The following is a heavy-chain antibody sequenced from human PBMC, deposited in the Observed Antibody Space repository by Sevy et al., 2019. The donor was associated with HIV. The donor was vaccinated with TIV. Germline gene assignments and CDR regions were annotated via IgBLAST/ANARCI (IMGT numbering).Heavy chain of an antibody. J-gene: IGHJ4*02. CDR2: IYYNGHI. CDR1: GGTITSLY. D-gene: IGHD1-26*01. CDR3: AGENAWGRGYS. V-gene: IGHV4-59*08. Sequence: SETLSLTCTVSGGTITSLYWNWIRQPPGKGLEWIANIYYNGHINYNPSLKSRVILSLDTSKNQFFLMLISVTAADTAMYYCAGENAWGRGYSWGQGTLVTVSS.